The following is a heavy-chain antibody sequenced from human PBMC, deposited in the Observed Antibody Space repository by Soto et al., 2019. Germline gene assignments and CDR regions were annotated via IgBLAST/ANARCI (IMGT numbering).Heavy chain of an antibody. J-gene: IGHJ3*02. D-gene: IGHD6-13*01. Sequence: DVQVVESGGGLVKPGGSLRLSCAASGFTFSNAWMNWVRQAPGKGLEWVGRIKSETDGGTTDYVAPVIGRFTISRDDSKNTLYLHMDSLKTEDTAMYYCTTGVWGSFNIWGQGTMVTVSS. V-gene: IGHV3-15*01. CDR2: IKSETDGGTT. CDR1: GFTFSNAW. CDR3: TTGVWGSFNI.